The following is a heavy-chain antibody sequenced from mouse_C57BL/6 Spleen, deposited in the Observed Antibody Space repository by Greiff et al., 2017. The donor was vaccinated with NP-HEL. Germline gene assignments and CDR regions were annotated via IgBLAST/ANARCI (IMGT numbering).Heavy chain of an antibody. CDR3: TPGFAY. CDR1: GYSFTGYY. Sequence: VQLQQSGPELVKPGASVKISCKASGYSFTGYYMNWVKQSPEKSLEWIGEINPSTGGTTYNQKFKAKATLTVDKSSSTAYMQLKSLTSEDSAVYYCTPGFAYWGQGTLVTVSA. V-gene: IGHV1-42*01. J-gene: IGHJ3*01. CDR2: INPSTGGT.